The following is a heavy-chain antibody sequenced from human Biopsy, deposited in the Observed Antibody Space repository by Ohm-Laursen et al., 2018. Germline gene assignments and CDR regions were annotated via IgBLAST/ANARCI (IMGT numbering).Heavy chain of an antibody. J-gene: IGHJ6*02. CDR2: MNPNSGNT. V-gene: IGHV1-8*01. Sequence: VASVKVSCKASGYTFNTYDINWVRQAAGQGPEWMGWMNPNSGNTGFAQKFQGRITMTRSTSITTAYMELTNLRSEDTAVYYCAREGAFGDTDAYYGLDVWGLGTTVTVSS. CDR3: AREGAFGDTDAYYGLDV. CDR1: GYTFNTYD. D-gene: IGHD3-16*01.